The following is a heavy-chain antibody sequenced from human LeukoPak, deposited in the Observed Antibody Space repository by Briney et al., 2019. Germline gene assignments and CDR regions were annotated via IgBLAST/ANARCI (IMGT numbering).Heavy chain of an antibody. J-gene: IGHJ5*02. CDR3: AREGTLYGDNWFDP. CDR2: IYYSGST. D-gene: IGHD1-1*01. Sequence: PSETLSLTCTVSGGSISSSSYYWGWIRQPPGKGLEWIGSIYYSGSTYYNPSLKSRVTISVDTSKNQFSLKLSSVTAADTAVYYCAREGTLYGDNWFDPWGQGTLVTVSS. CDR1: GGSISSSSYY. V-gene: IGHV4-39*07.